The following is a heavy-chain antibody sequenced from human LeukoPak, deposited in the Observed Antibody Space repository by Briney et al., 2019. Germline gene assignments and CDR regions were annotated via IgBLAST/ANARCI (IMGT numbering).Heavy chain of an antibody. CDR1: GFTFSSCG. D-gene: IGHD5-24*01. CDR2: IWYDGTHK. V-gene: IGHV3-33*06. Sequence: SGGSLRLSCAASGFTFSSCGFHGVRQAPGKGLEGVAVIWYDGTHKYYANSVKGRLTISKNNSKNTVYLQITSLRAEDTAVYDCVKDRGDGYRGFDYWGQGTLVTVSS. J-gene: IGHJ4*02. CDR3: VKDRGDGYRGFDY.